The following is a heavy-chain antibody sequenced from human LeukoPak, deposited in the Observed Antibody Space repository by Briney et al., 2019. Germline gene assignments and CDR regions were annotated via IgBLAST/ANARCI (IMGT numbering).Heavy chain of an antibody. CDR1: GYSFTSYW. V-gene: IGHV5-51*01. CDR3: ARHRGAAAVWVYFDY. CDR2: IYPGDSDT. J-gene: IGHJ4*02. Sequence: GESLKISGKGSGYSFTSYWSGWVRQMPGKGLEWMGIIYPGDSDTRYSPSFQGQVTISADKSISTAYLQWSSLKASDTAMYYCARHRGAAAVWVYFDYWGQGTLVTVSS. D-gene: IGHD6-13*01.